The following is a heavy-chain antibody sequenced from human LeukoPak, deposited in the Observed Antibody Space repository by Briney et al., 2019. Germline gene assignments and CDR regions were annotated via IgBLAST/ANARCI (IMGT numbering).Heavy chain of an antibody. J-gene: IGHJ4*02. V-gene: IGHV3-23*01. D-gene: IGHD2-2*01. CDR1: GFTFSNYA. Sequence: GGSLRLSCAASGFTFSNYAMSWVRQAPGKGLEWVASLSGSCTTTYYAESMKGRVTISRDNSKNTVFLQMNSLRAEDTALYYCAKDHEYQLAIIYFDYWGQGTLVTVSS. CDR3: AKDHEYQLAIIYFDY. CDR2: LSGSCTTT.